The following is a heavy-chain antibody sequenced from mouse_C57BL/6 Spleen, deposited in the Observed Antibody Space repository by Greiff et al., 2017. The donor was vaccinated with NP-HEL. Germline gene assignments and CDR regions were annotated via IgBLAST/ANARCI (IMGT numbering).Heavy chain of an antibody. V-gene: IGHV1-72*01. J-gene: IGHJ1*03. CDR1: GYTFTSYW. CDR3: ARDGYDEYFDV. CDR2: IDPNSGGT. Sequence: QVQLKQPGAELVKPGASVKLSCKASGYTFTSYWMHWVKQRPGRGLEWIGRIDPNSGGTKYNEKFKSKATLTVDKPSSTAYMQLSSLTSEDSAVYYCARDGYDEYFDVWGTGTTVTVSS. D-gene: IGHD2-2*01.